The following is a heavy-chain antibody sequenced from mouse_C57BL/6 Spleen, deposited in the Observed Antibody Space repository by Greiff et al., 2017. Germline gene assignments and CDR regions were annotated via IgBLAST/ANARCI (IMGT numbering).Heavy chain of an antibody. CDR3: ARARYYYGSAFYAMDY. J-gene: IGHJ4*01. D-gene: IGHD1-1*01. Sequence: VQLQQSGPELVKPGASVKISCKASGYSFTSYYIHWVKQRPGQGLEWIGWIYPGSGNTKYNEKFKGKATLTADTSSSTAYMQLSSLTSEDSAVYYCARARYYYGSAFYAMDYWGQGTSVTVSS. CDR1: GYSFTSYY. V-gene: IGHV1-66*01. CDR2: IYPGSGNT.